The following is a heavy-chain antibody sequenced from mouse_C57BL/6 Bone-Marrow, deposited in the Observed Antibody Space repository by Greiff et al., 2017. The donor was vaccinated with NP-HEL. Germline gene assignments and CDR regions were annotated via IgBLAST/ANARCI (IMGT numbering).Heavy chain of an antibody. CDR2: INPSTGGT. Sequence: VQLQQSGPELVKPGASVKISCKASGYSFTGYYMNWVKQSPEKSLEWIGEINPSTGGTTYNQKFKAKATLTVDKSSSTAYMQLKSLTSEDSAVYYCARLSLHYFDYWGQGTTLTVSS. CDR1: GYSFTGYY. V-gene: IGHV1-42*01. J-gene: IGHJ2*01. D-gene: IGHD2-1*01. CDR3: ARLSLHYFDY.